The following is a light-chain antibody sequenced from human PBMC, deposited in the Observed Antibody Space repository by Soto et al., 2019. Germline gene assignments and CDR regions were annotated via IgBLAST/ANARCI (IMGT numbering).Light chain of an antibody. CDR1: QSVLYSSNNKNY. V-gene: IGKV4-1*01. J-gene: IGKJ1*01. CDR2: WAS. CDR3: QQYYSTPRT. Sequence: DIVMTQSPDSLAVSLGERATINCKSSQSVLYSSNNKNYLAWYQQKPGQPPKLLIYWASTRESGVPDRFSGSGSGKDFTLTISSLQAEDVAVYYYQQYYSTPRTFGQGTKVEIK.